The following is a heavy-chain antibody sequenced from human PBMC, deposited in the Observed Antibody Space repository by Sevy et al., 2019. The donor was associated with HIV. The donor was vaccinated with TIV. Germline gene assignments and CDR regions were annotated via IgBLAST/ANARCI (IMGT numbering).Heavy chain of an antibody. Sequence: GGSLRLSCAASGFIFRTYAMTWVRQAPGKGLEWVSTIRAGGGGVYYADSVKGRFTISKDNSNNRLYLQMNTLRAEDTAVYSCAREEITGFDYWGRGTLVTVSS. CDR3: AREEITGFDY. CDR2: IRAGGGGV. CDR1: GFIFRTYA. D-gene: IGHD3-16*01. J-gene: IGHJ4*02. V-gene: IGHV3-23*01.